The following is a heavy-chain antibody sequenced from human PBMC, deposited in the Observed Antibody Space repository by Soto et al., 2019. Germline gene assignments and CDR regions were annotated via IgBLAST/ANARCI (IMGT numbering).Heavy chain of an antibody. D-gene: IGHD7-27*01. J-gene: IGHJ4*02. Sequence: QLKLQESGSGLVKPSQTLSLTCAVSGGSISSGGYSWSWIRQPPGKGLEWIGYIYHSGSTYYNPSLKSRVTISVDRAKNQFSLKLSSVTAADTAVYDCARGELGNYFDYWGQGTLVTVSS. V-gene: IGHV4-30-2*01. CDR3: ARGELGNYFDY. CDR2: IYHSGST. CDR1: GGSISSGGYS.